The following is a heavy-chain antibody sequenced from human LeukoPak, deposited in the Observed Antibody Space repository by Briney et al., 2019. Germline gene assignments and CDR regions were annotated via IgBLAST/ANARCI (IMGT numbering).Heavy chain of an antibody. CDR2: ISSSSSYI. D-gene: IGHD6-13*01. V-gene: IGHV3-21*01. J-gene: IGHJ4*02. CDR3: ARGLIAAAGYFDY. CDR1: GFTFSSYS. Sequence: GGSLRLPCAASGFTFSSYSMNWVRQAPGKGLEWVSSISSSSSYIYYADSVKGRFTISRDSAKNSLYLQMNSLRAEDTAVYYCARGLIAAAGYFDYWGQGTLVTVSS.